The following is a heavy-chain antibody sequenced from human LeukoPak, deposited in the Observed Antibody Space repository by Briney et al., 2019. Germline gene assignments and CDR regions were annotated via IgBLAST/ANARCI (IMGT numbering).Heavy chain of an antibody. CDR3: ARVRGVEMATKYYFDY. CDR2: IYYSGST. V-gene: IGHV4-59*01. CDR1: GGSISSYY. Sequence: KPSETLSLTCTVSGGSISSYYWSWIRQPPGKGLEWIGYIYYSGSTNYNPSLKSRVTISVDTSKNQFSLKLSSVTAADTAVYYCARVRGVEMATKYYFDYWGQGTLVTVSS. J-gene: IGHJ4*02. D-gene: IGHD5-24*01.